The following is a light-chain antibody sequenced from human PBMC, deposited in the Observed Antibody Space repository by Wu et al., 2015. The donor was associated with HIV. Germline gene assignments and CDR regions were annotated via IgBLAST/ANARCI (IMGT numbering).Light chain of an antibody. CDR3: QQRSNWPWT. Sequence: EIVLTQSPDTLSASPGERATLSCRASQSVSRFLAWYQHKPGQAPRVLIYDASNRATGIPARFSGSGSGTDFTLTISSLEPEDFALYYCQQRSNWPWTFGQGTKVEFK. CDR1: QSVSRF. J-gene: IGKJ1*01. CDR2: DAS. V-gene: IGKV3-11*01.